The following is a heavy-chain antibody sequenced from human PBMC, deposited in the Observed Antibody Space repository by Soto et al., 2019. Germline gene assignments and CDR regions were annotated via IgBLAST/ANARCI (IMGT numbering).Heavy chain of an antibody. CDR2: IIPILGIA. CDR3: ARDGYCSGTSCYDEGFDP. D-gene: IGHD2-2*03. V-gene: IGHV1-69*08. J-gene: IGHJ5*02. CDR1: GGTFSSYT. Sequence: QVQLVQSGAEVKKPGSSVKVSCKASGGTFSSYTISWVRQAPGQGLEWMGRIIPILGIANYAQKFQGRVTITADKSTSTAYMELSSLRSEDTAVYYCARDGYCSGTSCYDEGFDPWGQGTLVTVSS.